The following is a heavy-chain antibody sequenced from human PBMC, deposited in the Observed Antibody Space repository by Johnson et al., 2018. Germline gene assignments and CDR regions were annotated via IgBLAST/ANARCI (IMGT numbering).Heavy chain of an antibody. CDR2: ISYDGSTK. V-gene: IGHV3-30*03. CDR3: APGYSSSPNSEYFHH. CDR1: GLIFSTYG. Sequence: QVQLVESGGGVVQPGRSLRLSCVASGLIFSTYGMHWVRQAPGQGLEWVAVISYDGSTKYYADSVRGRFTISRDNSKNTLYLQMNSLRAEDTAVYSCAPGYSSSPNSEYFHHWGQGTLVTVSS. D-gene: IGHD6-6*01. J-gene: IGHJ1*01.